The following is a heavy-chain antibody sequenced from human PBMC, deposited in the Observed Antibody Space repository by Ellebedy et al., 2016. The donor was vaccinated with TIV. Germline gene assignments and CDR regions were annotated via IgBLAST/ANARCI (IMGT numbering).Heavy chain of an antibody. Sequence: PGGSLRLSCVASGFTFSNYNMNWVRQSPGKGLEWVSSLRSTGSDKYYAESVKGRFTISRDNAQNTLFLQRNSLRVEDTAVYYCASGWSTPDSWGQGTLVIVSS. CDR3: ASGWSTPDS. D-gene: IGHD2-15*01. CDR2: LRSTGSDK. V-gene: IGHV3-21*06. CDR1: GFTFSNYN. J-gene: IGHJ4*02.